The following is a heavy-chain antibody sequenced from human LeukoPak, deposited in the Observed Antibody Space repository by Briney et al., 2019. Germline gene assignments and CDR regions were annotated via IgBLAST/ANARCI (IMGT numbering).Heavy chain of an antibody. V-gene: IGHV1-2*04. Sequence: GASVKVSCKASGYTLTGYYVHWVRQAPGQGLEWMGWINPNSGGTNYAQKFQGWVTMTRDTSISTAYMELSRLRPDDSAVYYCVKDLGSAITSALALDVWGQGTTVTVS. CDR1: GYTLTGYY. CDR2: INPNSGGT. J-gene: IGHJ6*02. D-gene: IGHD2-15*01. CDR3: VKDLGSAITSALALDV.